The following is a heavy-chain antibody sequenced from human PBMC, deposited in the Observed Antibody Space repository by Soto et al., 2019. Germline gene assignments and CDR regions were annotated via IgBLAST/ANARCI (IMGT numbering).Heavy chain of an antibody. CDR1: GGTFSSSA. CDR3: ARSETAGHRGFDI. Sequence: QVQLVQSGAEMREPGSSVKVSCKASGGTFSSSAINWLRQAPGQGPEWMGGIIPTFGTANYIEKFRGRVTITADTSTSTAYMEVSSLTCEDTAMYFCARSETAGHRGFDIWGQGTMVNVSS. CDR2: IIPTFGTA. J-gene: IGHJ3*02. D-gene: IGHD6-19*01. V-gene: IGHV1-69*06.